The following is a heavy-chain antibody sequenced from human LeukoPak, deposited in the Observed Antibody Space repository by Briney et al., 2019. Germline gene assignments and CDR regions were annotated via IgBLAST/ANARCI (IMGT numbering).Heavy chain of an antibody. Sequence: PGGSLRLSCAASGFTFSSYWMSWVRQAPGKGLEGVANIKQDGSEKYYVDSVKGRFTISRDNAKNSLYLQMNSLRAEDTAVYYCARDRHYGSGSYKYWGQGTLVTVSS. D-gene: IGHD3-10*01. CDR1: GFTFSSYW. J-gene: IGHJ4*02. V-gene: IGHV3-7*01. CDR3: ARDRHYGSGSYKY. CDR2: IKQDGSEK.